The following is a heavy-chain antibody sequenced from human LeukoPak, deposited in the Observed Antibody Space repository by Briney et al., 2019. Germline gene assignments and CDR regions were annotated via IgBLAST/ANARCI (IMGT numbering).Heavy chain of an antibody. D-gene: IGHD3-16*01. CDR1: GFTFSSYW. V-gene: IGHV3-7*01. Sequence: GGSLRLSCAASGFTFSSYWMSWVRQAPGKGLEWVSNVKQDGSEKYYVDSVKGRFTISRDNAKTSLYLQMNSLRAEDTAVYYCARVYGWGGNGSPLDYWGQGTLVTVSS. CDR2: VKQDGSEK. CDR3: ARVYGWGGNGSPLDY. J-gene: IGHJ4*02.